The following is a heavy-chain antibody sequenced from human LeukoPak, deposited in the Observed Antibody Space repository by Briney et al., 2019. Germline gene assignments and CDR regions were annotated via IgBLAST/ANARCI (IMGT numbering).Heavy chain of an antibody. V-gene: IGHV3-33*08. D-gene: IGHD4-17*01. CDR1: GFTFSSYA. J-gene: IGHJ4*02. CDR2: IWYDGSTK. CDR3: ARSTTVTLQSFDY. Sequence: GGSLRLPCAASGFTFSSYAMSWVRQAPGKGLEWVAVIWYDGSTKYYADSVRGRFSISRDNSKNTLYLQMDSLRAEDTAVYYCARSTTVTLQSFDYWGQGTLVTVSS.